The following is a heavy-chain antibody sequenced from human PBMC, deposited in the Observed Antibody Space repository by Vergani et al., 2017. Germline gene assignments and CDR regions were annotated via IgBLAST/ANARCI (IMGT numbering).Heavy chain of an antibody. CDR1: GFTFSSYA. J-gene: IGHJ3*02. CDR2: ISGSGAIT. D-gene: IGHD2-21*02. Sequence: EVQLLESGGGLVQPGGTLRLSCAASGFTFSSYAMNWVRLAPGKGLEWVSGISGSGAITYYADSVEGRFTISRDSSKNTLYLQMNSLRAEDTAVYYCVKCGDHAFDIWGQGTMVTVSS. V-gene: IGHV3-23*01. CDR3: VKCGDHAFDI.